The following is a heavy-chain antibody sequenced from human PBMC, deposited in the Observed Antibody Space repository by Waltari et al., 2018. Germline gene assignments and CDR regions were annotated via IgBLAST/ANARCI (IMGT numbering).Heavy chain of an antibody. CDR3: ARAGAWYAFDI. Sequence: QVQLQQWGAGLLKPSETLSLTCAVYGGSFSGYYWSWIRQPPGKGFEWIGEINHSGSTNYNPSLKSRVSISIDTSKNQFSLKLSSVTAADTAVYYCARAGAWYAFDIWGQGTMVTVSS. D-gene: IGHD6-19*01. CDR1: GGSFSGYY. J-gene: IGHJ3*02. V-gene: IGHV4-34*01. CDR2: INHSGST.